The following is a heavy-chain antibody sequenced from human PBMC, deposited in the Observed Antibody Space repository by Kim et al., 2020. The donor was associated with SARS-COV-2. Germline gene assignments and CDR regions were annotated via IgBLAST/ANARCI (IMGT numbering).Heavy chain of an antibody. CDR1: GFTFSSYG. J-gene: IGHJ4*02. V-gene: IGHV3-30*18. Sequence: GGSLRLSCAASGFTFSSYGMHWVRQAPGKGLEWVAVISYDGSNKYYADSVKGRFTISRDNSKNTLYLQMNSLRAEDTAVYYCAKEGRLEGYCSSTSCPPTDYWGQGTLVTVSS. D-gene: IGHD2-2*01. CDR2: ISYDGSNK. CDR3: AKEGRLEGYCSSTSCPPTDY.